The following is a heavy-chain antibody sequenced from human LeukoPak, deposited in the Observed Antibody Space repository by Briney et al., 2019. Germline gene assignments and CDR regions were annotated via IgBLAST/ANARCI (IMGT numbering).Heavy chain of an antibody. V-gene: IGHV4-59*01. CDR1: GGSISSYY. D-gene: IGHD4-23*01. CDR2: IYYSGST. CDR3: AREKNGNEPFDY. J-gene: IGHJ4*02. Sequence: SETLSLTCTDSGGSISSYYWSWIRQPPGKGLEWIGYIYYSGSTNYNPSLKSRVTISVDTSKNQFSLKVSSVTAADTAVYYCAREKNGNEPFDYWGQGTLVTVSS.